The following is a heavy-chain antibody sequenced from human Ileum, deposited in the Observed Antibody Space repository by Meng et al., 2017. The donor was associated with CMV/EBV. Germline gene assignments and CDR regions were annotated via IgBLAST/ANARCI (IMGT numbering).Heavy chain of an antibody. CDR1: GGSISSYY. CDR3: ARTYSSSSGITFDY. Sequence: QVQLDDSGPGLVKPSETLSLTCTVSGGSISSYYWSWIRQPAGKGLEWIGRISTSGSTNYNPSLKSRVTMSVDASKNQFSLKLTSVTAADTAVYFCARTYSSSSGITFDYWGQGTLVTVSS. D-gene: IGHD6-6*01. V-gene: IGHV4-4*07. CDR2: ISTSGST. J-gene: IGHJ4*02.